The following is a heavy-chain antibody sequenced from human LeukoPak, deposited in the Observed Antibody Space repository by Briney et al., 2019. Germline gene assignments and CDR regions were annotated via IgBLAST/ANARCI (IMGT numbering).Heavy chain of an antibody. CDR2: ISSSSSYI. J-gene: IGHJ4*02. Sequence: PGGSLRLSCAASGFTFSSYSMNWVRQAPGKGLEWVSSISSSSSYIYYADSVKGRFTISRDNAKNSLYLQMNSLRAEDTAVYYCASQKRNDYSNYGIDYWGQGTLVTVSS. CDR3: ASQKRNDYSNYGIDY. V-gene: IGHV3-21*01. D-gene: IGHD4-11*01. CDR1: GFTFSSYS.